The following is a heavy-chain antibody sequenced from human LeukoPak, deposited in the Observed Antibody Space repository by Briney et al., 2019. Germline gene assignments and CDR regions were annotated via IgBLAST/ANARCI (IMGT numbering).Heavy chain of an antibody. V-gene: IGHV3-9*01. CDR3: AKDISITMVRGAPVD. CDR1: GGSISSYY. J-gene: IGHJ4*02. Sequence: LSLTCTVSGGSISSYYWSWIRQPPGKGLEWVSGISWNSGSIGYADSVKGRFTISRDNAKNSLYLQMNSLRAEDTALYYCAKDISITMVRGAPVDWGQGTLVTVSS. D-gene: IGHD3-10*01. CDR2: ISWNSGSI.